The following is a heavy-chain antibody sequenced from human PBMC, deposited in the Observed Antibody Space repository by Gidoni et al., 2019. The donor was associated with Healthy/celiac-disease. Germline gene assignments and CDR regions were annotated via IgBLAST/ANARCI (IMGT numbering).Heavy chain of an antibody. V-gene: IGHV3-64D*06. CDR2: ISSNGGST. CDR1: GFNFRSYA. Sequence: VQLVESGGGLAQLRWSLRLSCSASGFNFRSYALHWLRQAPGKGLEYVSAISSNGGSTYYADSVKGRFTISRDNSKNTLYLQMSSLRAEDTAVYYCVKEDGDWGQGTLVTVS. CDR3: VKEDGD. J-gene: IGHJ4*02.